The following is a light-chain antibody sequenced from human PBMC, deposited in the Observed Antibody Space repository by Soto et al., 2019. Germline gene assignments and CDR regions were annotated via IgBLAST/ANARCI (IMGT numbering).Light chain of an antibody. CDR1: SSDVGGYNY. CDR2: EVN. Sequence: QSALTQPPSASGSPGQSVTISCTGTSSDVGGYNYVSWYQQHPGKAPNLMIYEVNNRPSGVPDRFSGSKSGNTASLTVSGLQAEHEAYYYCSSYTGSNIPRAFGGGTKLTVL. J-gene: IGLJ3*02. CDR3: SSYTGSNIPRA. V-gene: IGLV2-8*01.